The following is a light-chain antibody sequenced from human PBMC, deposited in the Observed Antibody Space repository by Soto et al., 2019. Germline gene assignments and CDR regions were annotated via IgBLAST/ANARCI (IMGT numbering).Light chain of an antibody. CDR2: LAS. CDR3: MQALQGPPT. Sequence: DLVMTQSPLSLPVTPGESASISFRSSQSLLGSNGYNYLDWYVPKPGQSPQLLISLASNRASGVPDRFSGSGSGTDFTLKISRVEAEDVGVYHCMQALQGPPTFGQGTKVEIK. V-gene: IGKV2-28*01. J-gene: IGKJ1*01. CDR1: QSLLGSNGYNY.